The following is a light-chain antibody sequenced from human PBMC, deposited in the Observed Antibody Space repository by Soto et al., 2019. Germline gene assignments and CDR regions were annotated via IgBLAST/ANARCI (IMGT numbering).Light chain of an antibody. Sequence: DIQMTQSPSSLSASVGDRVSLTCRASQSISSYLNWYQQKPGKAPKLLIYAASSLQSGVPSRFSGSGSGTDFTLTISSLQPEDFATYYCQQSYGTLFTFGPGTKVDIK. J-gene: IGKJ3*01. CDR2: AAS. CDR1: QSISSY. CDR3: QQSYGTLFT. V-gene: IGKV1-39*01.